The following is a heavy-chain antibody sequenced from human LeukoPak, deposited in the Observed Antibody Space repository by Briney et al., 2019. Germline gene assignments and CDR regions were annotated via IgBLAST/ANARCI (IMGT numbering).Heavy chain of an antibody. D-gene: IGHD1-26*01. CDR3: ARVGFHSGSSD. J-gene: IGHJ4*02. Sequence: SETLSLTCTVSGGSISNYYWSWIRQPPGKGLEWIGYVHHSESTNYNPSLKSRVTISVDTSKNQFSLKLSSVTAADTAVYYCARVGFHSGSSDWGQGTLVTVSS. V-gene: IGHV4-59*12. CDR1: GGSISNYY. CDR2: VHHSEST.